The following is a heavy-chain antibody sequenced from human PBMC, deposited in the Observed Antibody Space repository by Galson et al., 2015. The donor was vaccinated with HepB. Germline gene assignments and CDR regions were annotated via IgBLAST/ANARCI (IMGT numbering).Heavy chain of an antibody. CDR3: ARVNSGSYLGAFDI. D-gene: IGHD1-26*01. J-gene: IGHJ3*02. CDR2: IWYDGSNK. Sequence: SLRLSCAASGFTFSSYGMHWVRQAPGKGLEWVAVIWYDGSNKYYADSVKGRFTISRDNSKNTLYLQMNSLRAEDTAVYYCARVNSGSYLGAFDIWGQGTMVTVSS. CDR1: GFTFSSYG. V-gene: IGHV3-33*01.